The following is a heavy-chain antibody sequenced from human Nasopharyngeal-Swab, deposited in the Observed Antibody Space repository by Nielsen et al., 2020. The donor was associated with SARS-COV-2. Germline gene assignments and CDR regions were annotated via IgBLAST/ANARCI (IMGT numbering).Heavy chain of an antibody. J-gene: IGHJ6*03. CDR2: MNPNSGNT. Sequence: WVRQAPGQGLEWMGWMNPNSGNTGYAQKFQGRVTMTRNTSISTAYMELSSLRSEDTAVYYCARGPYYYDSSGYRAYYYYMDVWGKGTTVTSP. D-gene: IGHD3-22*01. V-gene: IGHV1-8*01. CDR3: ARGPYYYDSSGYRAYYYYMDV.